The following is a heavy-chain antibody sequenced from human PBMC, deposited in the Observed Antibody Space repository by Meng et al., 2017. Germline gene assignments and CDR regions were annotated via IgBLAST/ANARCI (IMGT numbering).Heavy chain of an antibody. CDR2: IYYSGST. V-gene: IGHV4-59*01. CDR3: ARGYSYVEAGGYYFDY. CDR1: GGSISSYY. Sequence: QVQLQELGPGLVKPSETLSLTCTVAGGSISSYYWSWIRQPPGKGLEWIGYIYYSGSTNYNPSLKSRVTISVDTSKNQFSLKLSSVTAADTAVYYCARGYSYVEAGGYYFDYWGQGTLVTASS. J-gene: IGHJ4*02. D-gene: IGHD5-18*01.